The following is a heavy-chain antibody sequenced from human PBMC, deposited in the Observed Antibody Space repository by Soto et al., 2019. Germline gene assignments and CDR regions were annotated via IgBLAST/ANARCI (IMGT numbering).Heavy chain of an antibody. CDR3: ERDSGYGSGASVNHYLAY. Sequence: LXLXCAASEFPFGDXLRSWVGQAPGNGVECLATIKWDASEKKYVDSVKGRFNMYRDNAKNSVYLQRDSLRAKDTAVYYCERDSGYGSGASVNHYLAYWGHGTLVTVS. D-gene: IGHD3-10*01. CDR1: EFPFGDXL. V-gene: IGHV3-7*01. J-gene: IGHJ4*01. CDR2: IKWDASEK.